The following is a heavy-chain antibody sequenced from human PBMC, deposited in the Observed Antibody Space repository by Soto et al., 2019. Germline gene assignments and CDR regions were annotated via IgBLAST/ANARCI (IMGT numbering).Heavy chain of an antibody. Sequence: RGSPRLSCAAPGFTFRSYRMHWVRQSPGKGLEWVAVIKSDGRNTDYADSVKGRFFISRDNTRNMLYLQMNSLRADDTAVYYCAKSRSSYQWPPFAPWGQGTLVPVSS. CDR3: AKSRSSYQWPPFAP. CDR1: GFTFRSYR. D-gene: IGHD6-19*01. V-gene: IGHV3-30*02. J-gene: IGHJ5*02. CDR2: IKSDGRNT.